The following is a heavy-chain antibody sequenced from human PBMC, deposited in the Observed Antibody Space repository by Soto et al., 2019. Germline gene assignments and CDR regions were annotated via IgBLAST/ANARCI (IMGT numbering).Heavy chain of an antibody. D-gene: IGHD3-16*01. J-gene: IGHJ4*02. CDR3: AREGWLGELLY. Sequence: VQLVQSGNEVQRPGASVKVSCKTSGYTFSSYGIIWVRQAPGQGLEWMGWISGYNGNADYAQKFQGRVHRTTDSSTSTVFMELRNLRSDDTALYYCAREGWLGELLYWGQGSLVTV. V-gene: IGHV1-18*01. CDR2: ISGYNGNA. CDR1: GYTFSSYG.